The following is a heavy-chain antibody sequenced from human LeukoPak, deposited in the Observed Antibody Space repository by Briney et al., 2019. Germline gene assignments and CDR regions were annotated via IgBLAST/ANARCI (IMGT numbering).Heavy chain of an antibody. Sequence: PLETLSLTCSVSGASVTIDYWSWIRQPPGKGLEWIGHISNSGRTTYRSSLKSRVTISLDTSRNQFSLKLTSVTAADTAIYYCTRHYDSDCSGDPDWFDPWGQGTLVTVSS. CDR1: GASVTIDY. D-gene: IGHD2-15*01. CDR3: TRHYDSDCSGDPDWFDP. J-gene: IGHJ5*02. V-gene: IGHV4-59*08. CDR2: ISNSGRT.